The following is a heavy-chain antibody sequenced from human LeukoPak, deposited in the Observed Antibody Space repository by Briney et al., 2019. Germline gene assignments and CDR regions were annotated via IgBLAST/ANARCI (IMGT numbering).Heavy chain of an antibody. CDR3: ARETAGIAAAGSRSWFDP. D-gene: IGHD6-13*01. J-gene: IGHJ5*02. CDR1: GYTFTGYY. Sequence: ASVKVSCKASGYTFTGYYMHWVRQAPGQGLEWMGWINPNSGGTNYAQKFQGWVTMTRDTSISTAYMEQSRLKSDDTAVYYCARETAGIAAAGSRSWFDPWGQGTLVTVSS. CDR2: INPNSGGT. V-gene: IGHV1-2*04.